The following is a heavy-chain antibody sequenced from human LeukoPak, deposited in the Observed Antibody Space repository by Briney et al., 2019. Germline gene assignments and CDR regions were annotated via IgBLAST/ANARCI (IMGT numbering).Heavy chain of an antibody. Sequence: KASETLSLTCAVSGGSISSSNWWSWVRQPPGKGLEWIGEIYHSGSTNYNPSLKSRVTISVDKSKNQFSLKLSSVTAADTAVYYCARECRGSGSYQYYFDYWGQGTLVTVSS. CDR2: IYHSGST. J-gene: IGHJ4*02. V-gene: IGHV4-4*02. CDR1: GGSISSSNW. D-gene: IGHD3-10*01. CDR3: ARECRGSGSYQYYFDY.